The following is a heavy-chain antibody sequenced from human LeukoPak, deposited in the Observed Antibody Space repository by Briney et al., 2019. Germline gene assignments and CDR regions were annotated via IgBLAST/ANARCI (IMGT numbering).Heavy chain of an antibody. Sequence: GGSLRLSCAASGFTFSSYSMNWVRQAPAEGLEWVSVIYSGGSTYYADSVKGRFTISRDNSKNTLYLKMNSLRAEDTAVYYCARSGRVVHYYYYMDVWGKGTTVTISS. D-gene: IGHD1-14*01. CDR1: GFTFSSYS. CDR3: ARSGRVVHYYYYMDV. J-gene: IGHJ6*03. V-gene: IGHV3-53*01. CDR2: IYSGGST.